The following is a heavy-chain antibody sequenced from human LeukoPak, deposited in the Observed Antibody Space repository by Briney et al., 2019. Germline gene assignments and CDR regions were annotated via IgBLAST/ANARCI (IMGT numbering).Heavy chain of an antibody. J-gene: IGHJ5*02. Sequence: PSETLSLTCTVSGGSISSSFNYWAWIRQPPGKGLEWIGSIYESGSAYYNPSLKSRITMSVDTSENQFSLKLTSVTAADTAVYYCARYYGPWGQGTLVTVSS. V-gene: IGHV4-39*01. CDR1: GGSISSSFNY. CDR2: IYESGSA. D-gene: IGHD3-3*01. CDR3: ARYYGP.